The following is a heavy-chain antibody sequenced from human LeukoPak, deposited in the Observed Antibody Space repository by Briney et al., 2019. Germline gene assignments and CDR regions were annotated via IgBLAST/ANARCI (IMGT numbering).Heavy chain of an antibody. CDR3: AKDSVVPGLADY. CDR2: ISTDGGGR. D-gene: IGHD4-23*01. J-gene: IGHJ4*02. V-gene: IGHV3-23*01. CDR1: GFTFSSYA. Sequence: GESLRLSCAASGFTFSSYAMSWVRQAPGKGLEWVSAISTDGGGRHYGDSVNGRFTISRDNSKNTLYLQMDSLRADDTAVYYCAKDSVVPGLADYWGQGTLVTVSS.